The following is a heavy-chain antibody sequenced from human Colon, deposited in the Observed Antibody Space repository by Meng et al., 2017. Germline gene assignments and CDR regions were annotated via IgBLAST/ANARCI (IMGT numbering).Heavy chain of an antibody. V-gene: IGHV4-34*02. CDR1: GGSFSGFY. CDR2: IDHFGIS. D-gene: IGHD4-17*01. J-gene: IGHJ5*02. CDR3: AAGLRHGDWFDP. Sequence: QVQIQPGGAGLLKPSATLSLPCAVSGGSFSGFYWSWIRQPPGKGLEWIGEIDHFGISNYNSSLKGRLTMSVDTSKKQISLTLTSVTAADTAVYYCAAGLRHGDWFDPWGPGTLVTVSS.